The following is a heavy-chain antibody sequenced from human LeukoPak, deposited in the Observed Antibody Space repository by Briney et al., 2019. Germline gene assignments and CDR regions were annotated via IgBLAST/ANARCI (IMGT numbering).Heavy chain of an antibody. CDR1: GYTFTSYD. CDR3: ARVFGYSVHPDNWFDP. V-gene: IGHV1-8*01. J-gene: IGHJ5*02. D-gene: IGHD5/OR15-5a*01. CDR2: MNPNSGNT. Sequence: ASVKVSCKASGYTFTSYDINWVRQATGQGLEWMGWMNPNSGNTGYAQKFQGRVTMTRNTSISTAYMELSSLRSEDTAVYYCARVFGYSVHPDNWFDPWGQGTLVTVSS.